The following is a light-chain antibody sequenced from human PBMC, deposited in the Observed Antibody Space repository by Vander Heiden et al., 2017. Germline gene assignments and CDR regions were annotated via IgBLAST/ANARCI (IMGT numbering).Light chain of an antibody. Sequence: QSALTQPASVSGSPGQSITISSTGTSSDVGSYNLVSWYQQHPGKAPKLMIYVVSKRPSGVSNRFSGSKSGNTASLTISGLQAEDEADYYCCSYAGSSTLVFGGGTKLTVL. CDR1: SSDVGSYNL. CDR3: CSYAGSSTLV. CDR2: VVS. V-gene: IGLV2-23*02. J-gene: IGLJ2*01.